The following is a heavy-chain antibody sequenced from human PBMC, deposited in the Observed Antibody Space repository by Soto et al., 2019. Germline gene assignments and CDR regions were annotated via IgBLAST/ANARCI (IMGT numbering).Heavy chain of an antibody. CDR1: GYSFTSYW. D-gene: IGHD2-21*02. Sequence: GASLESSCKGSGYSFTSYWIVWVRQMPGKGLEWMGIIYPGDSDTRYSPSFQGQVTISADKSISTAYLQWSSLKASDTAMYYCARPYCGGDCYGYGMDVWGQGTTVTVSS. CDR2: IYPGDSDT. V-gene: IGHV5-51*01. CDR3: ARPYCGGDCYGYGMDV. J-gene: IGHJ6*02.